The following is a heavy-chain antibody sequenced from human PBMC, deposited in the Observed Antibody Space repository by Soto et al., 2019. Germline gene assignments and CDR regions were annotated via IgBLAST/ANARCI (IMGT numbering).Heavy chain of an antibody. CDR2: IYYSGST. D-gene: IGHD3-22*01. Sequence: PSETLSLTCTVSGGSISSSSYYWGWIRQPPGKGLEWIGSIYYSGSTYYNPSLKSRVTISVDTSKNQFSLMLSSVTAADTAVYYCARLRSVSYFYVRSAYSYFDYWGPGTLVTVSS. CDR3: ARLRSVSYFYVRSAYSYFDY. CDR1: GGSISSSSYY. J-gene: IGHJ4*02. V-gene: IGHV4-39*01.